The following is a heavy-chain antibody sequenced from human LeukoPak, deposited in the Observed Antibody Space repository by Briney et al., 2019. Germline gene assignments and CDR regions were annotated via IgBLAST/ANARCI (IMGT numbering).Heavy chain of an antibody. CDR2: IIPILGIA. CDR1: GGTFSSYA. V-gene: IGHV1-69*04. J-gene: IGHJ4*02. CDR3: ARLRDSSSFDY. Sequence: GSSVKVSCKASGGTFSSYAISWVRQAPGQGLEWMGRIIPILGIANYAQKFQGRVTITADKSTSTAYMELSSLRSEDTAVYYCARLRDSSSFDYWGQGTLVTVSS. D-gene: IGHD6-13*01.